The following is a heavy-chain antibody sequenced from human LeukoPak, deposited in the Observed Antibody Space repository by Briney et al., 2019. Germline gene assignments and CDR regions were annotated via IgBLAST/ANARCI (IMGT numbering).Heavy chain of an antibody. V-gene: IGHV3-7*04. D-gene: IGHD2-8*01. CDR2: TKQDGGEK. J-gene: IGHJ4*02. CDR1: GFTFSNAG. Sequence: GGPLRLSGAASGFTFSNAGMSWVRQAPGKGLEWVANTKQDGGEKNYVDSVKGRLTISRDNGKKSLYLQMNSLRAEDTAVYYCSRGQGCAYWGQGTLVTVSS. CDR3: SRGQGCAY.